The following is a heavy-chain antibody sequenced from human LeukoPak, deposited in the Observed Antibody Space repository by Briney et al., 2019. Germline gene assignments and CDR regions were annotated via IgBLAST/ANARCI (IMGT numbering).Heavy chain of an antibody. V-gene: IGHV4-31*03. Sequence: PSETLSLTCTVSGGSISSGGYYWSWIRQHPGKGLEWIGYIYCSGSTYYNPSLKSRVTISVDTSKNQFSLKLSSVTAADTAVYYCARASTMYSSSWYYFDYWGQGTLVTVSS. CDR2: IYCSGST. J-gene: IGHJ4*02. D-gene: IGHD6-13*01. CDR1: GGSISSGGYY. CDR3: ARASTMYSSSWYYFDY.